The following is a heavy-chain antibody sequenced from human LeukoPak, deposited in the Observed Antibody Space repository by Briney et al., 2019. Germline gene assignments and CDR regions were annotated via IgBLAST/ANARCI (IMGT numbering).Heavy chain of an antibody. D-gene: IGHD3-10*01. CDR1: GYTFTAYY. CDR3: ARAPYYYGSGSRTPKNWFDP. Sequence: ATVKVSCKASGYTFTAYYMHWVRQAPGQGLEWMGWINSISGGTNYAQKFQGRVTMTRDTSISTAYMELRRLRSDDTAVYYCARAPYYYGSGSRTPKNWFDPWGQGTLVTVSS. CDR2: INSISGGT. J-gene: IGHJ5*02. V-gene: IGHV1-2*02.